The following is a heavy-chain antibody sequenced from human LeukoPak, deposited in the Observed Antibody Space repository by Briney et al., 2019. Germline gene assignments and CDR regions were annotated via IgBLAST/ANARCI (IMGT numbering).Heavy chain of an antibody. CDR1: GYTFTSYD. J-gene: IGHJ4*02. V-gene: IGHV1-2*02. Sequence: ASVRVSCKASGYTFTSYDINWVRQAPGQGLEWMGWINPNSGGTNYAQKFQGRVTMTRDTSISTAYMELSRLRSDDTAVYYCARGPGLFYSSSRPRYFDYWGQGTLVTVSS. CDR2: INPNSGGT. CDR3: ARGPGLFYSSSRPRYFDY. D-gene: IGHD6-13*01.